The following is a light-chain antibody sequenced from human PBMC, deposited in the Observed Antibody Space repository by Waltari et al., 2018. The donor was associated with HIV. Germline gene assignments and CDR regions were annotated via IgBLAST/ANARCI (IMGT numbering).Light chain of an antibody. CDR3: QQYSTFPWT. V-gene: IGKV4-1*01. J-gene: IGKJ1*01. CDR2: WAS. Sequence: DIGMIQSPESLAVSLGERATSNCKSSQSVLYKSHNRNYLAWYQQKAGQPPKLLFSWASARDSGVPDRFRGSGSGTDFTLTIRSLQAEDVAVYYCQQYSTFPWTFGQGTKVEIK. CDR1: QSVLYKSHNRNY.